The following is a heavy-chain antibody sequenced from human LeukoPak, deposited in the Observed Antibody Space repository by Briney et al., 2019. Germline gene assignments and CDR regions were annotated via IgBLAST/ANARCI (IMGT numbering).Heavy chain of an antibody. CDR2: INQDGSVK. CDR1: GFTFRSYW. D-gene: IGHD3-22*01. V-gene: IGHV3-7*01. Sequence: GGSLRLSCAVSGFTFRSYWMSWFRQAPGKGLEWVANINQDGSVKYYVDSVKGRFTISRDKAQNSLYVQMNSLRAEDTAVYYCASLYDSTAYPRGPDYWGQGTLVTVSS. CDR3: ASLYDSTAYPRGPDY. J-gene: IGHJ4*02.